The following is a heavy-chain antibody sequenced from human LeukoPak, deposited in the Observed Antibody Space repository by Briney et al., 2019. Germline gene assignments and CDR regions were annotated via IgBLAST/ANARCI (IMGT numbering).Heavy chain of an antibody. J-gene: IGHJ4*02. CDR2: IRYDGSNK. Sequence: QPGGSLRLSCAASGFTFSSYGMHWVRQAPGKGLEWVAFIRYDGSNKYYADSVKGRFTISRDNSKNTLYLQMNSLRAEDTAVYYCAKNNLLGDTAMAEDDYWGQGTLATVSS. CDR1: GFTFSSYG. V-gene: IGHV3-30*02. D-gene: IGHD5-18*01. CDR3: AKNNLLGDTAMAEDDY.